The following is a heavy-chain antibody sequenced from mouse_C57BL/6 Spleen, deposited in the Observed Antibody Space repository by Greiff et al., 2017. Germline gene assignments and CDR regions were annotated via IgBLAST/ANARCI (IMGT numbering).Heavy chain of an antibody. CDR3: ARSGTAVVARDYFDY. Sequence: VQLQQPGAELVMPGASVKLSCKASGYTFTSYWMHWVKQRPGQGLEWIGEIVPSDSYTNYNQKFKGKSTLTVDKSSSTTYMRLSSLTSEDSAVYYCARSGTAVVARDYFDYWGQGTTLTVSS. CDR1: GYTFTSYW. V-gene: IGHV1-69*01. CDR2: IVPSDSYT. J-gene: IGHJ2*01. D-gene: IGHD1-1*01.